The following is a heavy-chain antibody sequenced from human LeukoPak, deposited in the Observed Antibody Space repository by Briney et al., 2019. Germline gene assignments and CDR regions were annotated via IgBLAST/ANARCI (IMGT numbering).Heavy chain of an antibody. J-gene: IGHJ4*02. CDR2: INPSGGST. V-gene: IGHV1-46*01. CDR3: ARQGVPAAFDY. CDR1: GYTFTNYF. D-gene: IGHD2-2*01. Sequence: ASVKVSCKASGYTFTNYFIHWVRQAPGQGLEWMGIINPSGGSTSYAQKFQGRVTMTRDTSTSTVYMELSSLRSEDTAVYYCARQGVPAAFDYWGQGTLVTVSS.